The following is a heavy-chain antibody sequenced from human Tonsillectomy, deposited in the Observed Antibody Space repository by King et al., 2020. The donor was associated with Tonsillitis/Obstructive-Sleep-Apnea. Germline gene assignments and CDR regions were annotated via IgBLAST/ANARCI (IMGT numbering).Heavy chain of an antibody. CDR2: IYYSVGT. D-gene: IGHD2-15*01. V-gene: IGHV4-31*02. CDR1: GCSIHSGGCY. J-gene: IGHJ4*02. CDR3: ARDRCSGGSCYPDY. Sequence: VQLQESGPGLVKPSQTLVPSLTVFGCSIHSGGCYLSWNRQHPGNSLGGVGYIYYSVGTHFNPCLKSRVTISVDTSKNQFSLKLSSVTAADTAVYYCARDRCSGGSCYPDYWGQGTLVTVSS.